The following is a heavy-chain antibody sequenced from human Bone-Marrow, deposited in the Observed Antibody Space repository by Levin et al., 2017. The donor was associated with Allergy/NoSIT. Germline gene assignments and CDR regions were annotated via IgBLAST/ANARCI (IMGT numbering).Heavy chain of an antibody. D-gene: IGHD2-2*01. CDR3: ARTPEDVVAVPAAPEPQQRNYYYMDV. J-gene: IGHJ6*03. CDR2: IYYSGST. CDR1: GGSISSGDYY. V-gene: IGHV4-30-4*01. Sequence: SQTLSLTCTVSGGSISSGDYYWSWIRQPPGKGLEWIGHIYYSGSTYYNPSLESRITISVDTSENQVSLKLSSVTAADTAVYYCARTPEDVVAVPAAPEPQQRNYYYMDVWGRGTTVSVSS.